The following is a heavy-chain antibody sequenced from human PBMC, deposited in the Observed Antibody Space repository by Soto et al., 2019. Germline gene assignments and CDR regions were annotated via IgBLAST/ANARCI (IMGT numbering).Heavy chain of an antibody. J-gene: IGHJ4*02. D-gene: IGHD3-10*01. CDR3: ARYRGSGSYYTFDY. Sequence: PSVKVSCKASGYTFTSYEINWVRQATGQGLEWMGWMNPNSGNTGYAQKFQGRVTMTRNTSISTAYMELSSLRSEDTAVYYCARYRGSGSYYTFDYWGQGTLVTVSS. CDR1: GYTFTSYE. CDR2: MNPNSGNT. V-gene: IGHV1-8*01.